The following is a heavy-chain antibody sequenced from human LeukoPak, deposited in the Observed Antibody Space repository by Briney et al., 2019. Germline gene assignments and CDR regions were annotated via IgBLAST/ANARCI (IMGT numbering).Heavy chain of an antibody. CDR3: AKVHTSSWGFFEV. CDR2: IRNDGSTK. V-gene: IGHV3-30*02. CDR1: GFTFKTYG. D-gene: IGHD6-13*01. Sequence: GGPLRLSCAASGFTFKTYGLHWVRQAPGKGLEWVAFIRNDGSTKYYADSVKGRFTISRDNSKNTLYLDMNSLTIEETAVYYCAKVHTSSWGFFEVWGRGAPVTVSS. J-gene: IGHJ2*01.